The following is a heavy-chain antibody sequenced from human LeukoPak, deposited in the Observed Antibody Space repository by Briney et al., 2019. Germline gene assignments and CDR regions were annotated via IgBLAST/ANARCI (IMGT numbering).Heavy chain of an antibody. CDR3: ARDRGSYAASPNWFDP. J-gene: IGHJ5*02. CDR1: GFTFSTSD. V-gene: IGHV3-13*01. Sequence: GGSLRLSCAASGFTFSTSDMHWVRHLSGKGLEWVSAIGTADDTFYSDSVKGRFTISRDNAKNSLYLQMNSLRAEDTAVYYCARDRGSYAASPNWFDPWGQGTLVTVSS. D-gene: IGHD1-26*01. CDR2: IGTADDT.